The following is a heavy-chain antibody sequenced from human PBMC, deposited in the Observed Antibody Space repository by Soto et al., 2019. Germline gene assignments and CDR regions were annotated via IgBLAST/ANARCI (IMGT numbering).Heavy chain of an antibody. J-gene: IGHJ5*02. D-gene: IGHD1-26*01. CDR2: INPNSGGT. CDR3: AGGAISGSYYNWFDP. V-gene: IGHV1-2*02. CDR1: GYTFTGYY. Sequence: ASVKVSCKASGYTFTGYYMHWVRQAPGQGLEWMGWINPNSGGTDYAQKFQGRVTMTRDTSISTAYMELSRLRSDDTAVYYCAGGAISGSYYNWFDPWGQGNPVTVSS.